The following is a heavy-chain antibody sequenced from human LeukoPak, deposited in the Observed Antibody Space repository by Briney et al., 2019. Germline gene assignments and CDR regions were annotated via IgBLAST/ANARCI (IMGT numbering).Heavy chain of an antibody. CDR3: AGGYGFDY. V-gene: IGHV3-74*01. Sequence: TGGSXRLSCAASXXPFXXXXXXXXXXXPXXXXXWVXXVXXDGXRKIYAASVKGRFTISRDNAKNTLYLQMNTLRAEXTAVXYCAGGYGFDYXGQGTLVTVSS. CDR2: VXXDGXRK. D-gene: IGHD1-1*01. CDR1: XXPFXXXX. J-gene: IGHJ4*02.